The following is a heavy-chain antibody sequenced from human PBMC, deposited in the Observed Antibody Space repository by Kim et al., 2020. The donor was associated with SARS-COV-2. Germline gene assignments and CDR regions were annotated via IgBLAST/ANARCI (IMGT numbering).Heavy chain of an antibody. CDR2: ISGSGGST. V-gene: IGHV3-23*01. Sequence: GGSLRLSCAASGFTFSSYAMSWVRQAPGKGLEWVSAISGSGGSTYYADSVKGRFTISRDNSKNTLYLQMNSLRAEDTAVYYCAKDPGYSYGFFTGFDPWGQGTLVTVSS. CDR3: AKDPGYSYGFFTGFDP. D-gene: IGHD5-18*01. J-gene: IGHJ5*02. CDR1: GFTFSSYA.